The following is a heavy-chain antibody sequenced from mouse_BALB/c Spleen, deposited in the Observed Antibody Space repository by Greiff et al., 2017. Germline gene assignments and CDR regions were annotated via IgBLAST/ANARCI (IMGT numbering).Heavy chain of an antibody. D-gene: IGHD3-1*01. CDR3: ARKRSGAY. V-gene: IGHV1-42*01. Sequence: VQLQQSGPELVKTGASVKISCKASGYSFTDYYMHWVKQSPEKSFEWIGEINPSTGGTSYNQKFKGKATLTVDKSSSTAYMQLKSLTSEDSAVYYCARKRSGAYWGQGTLVTVSA. CDR2: INPSTGGT. CDR1: GYSFTDYY. J-gene: IGHJ3*01.